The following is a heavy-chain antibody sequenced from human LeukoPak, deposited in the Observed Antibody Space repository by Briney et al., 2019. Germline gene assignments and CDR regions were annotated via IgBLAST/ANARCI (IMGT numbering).Heavy chain of an antibody. D-gene: IGHD3-16*02. J-gene: IGHJ4*02. CDR2: IKSKTDGGTT. Sequence: GGSLRLSCAASGFTFSNAWMSWVRQAPGKGLEWVGRIKSKTDGGTTDYAAPVKGRFTISRDDSKNTLYLQMNSPKTEDTAVYYCTTLYDYVWGSYRHKSKSYFDYWGQGTLVTVSS. V-gene: IGHV3-15*01. CDR1: GFTFSNAW. CDR3: TTLYDYVWGSYRHKSKSYFDY.